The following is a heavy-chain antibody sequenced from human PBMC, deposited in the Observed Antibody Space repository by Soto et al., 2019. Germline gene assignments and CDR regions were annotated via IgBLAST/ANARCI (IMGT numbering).Heavy chain of an antibody. Sequence: SETLSLTCTVSGGSISSGDYSWNWIRQPPGKGLEWIGYIYYSGSTYYNPSLKSRVTISVDTSKNQFSLKLSSVTAADTAVYYCARDSSTSPNWFDPWGQGSLVTVSS. J-gene: IGHJ5*02. CDR1: GGSISSGDYS. V-gene: IGHV4-30-4*01. D-gene: IGHD2-2*01. CDR2: IYYSGST. CDR3: ARDSSTSPNWFDP.